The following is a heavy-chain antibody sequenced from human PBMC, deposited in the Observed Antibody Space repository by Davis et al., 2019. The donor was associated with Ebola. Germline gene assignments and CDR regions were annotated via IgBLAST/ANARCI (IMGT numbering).Heavy chain of an antibody. V-gene: IGHV4-34*01. CDR3: AREGSVYQLLLYRLGFDY. D-gene: IGHD2-2*01. CDR2: INLGGST. Sequence: PSETLSLTCAVYGGSFSGYYWSWIRQPPGKGLEWIGEINLGGSTNYNPSLKSRVTISVDTSKNQFSLKLSSVTAADTAVYYCAREGSVYQLLLYRLGFDYWGQGTLVTVSS. J-gene: IGHJ4*02. CDR1: GGSFSGYY.